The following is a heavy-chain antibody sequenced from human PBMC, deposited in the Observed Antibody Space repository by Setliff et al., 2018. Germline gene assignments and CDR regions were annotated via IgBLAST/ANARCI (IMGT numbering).Heavy chain of an antibody. Sequence: SETLSLTCTVSVYSISRNCHWGWIRQPPGKGLEWIGSIYYSGNTYYNASLKGRVIISGDTSKNQFSLKLTAVTAADTAIYYCARHRAVAGAYYFDFWGQGTLVTVSS. V-gene: IGHV4-38-2*02. D-gene: IGHD6-19*01. CDR2: IYYSGNT. CDR3: ARHRAVAGAYYFDF. CDR1: VYSISRNCH. J-gene: IGHJ4*02.